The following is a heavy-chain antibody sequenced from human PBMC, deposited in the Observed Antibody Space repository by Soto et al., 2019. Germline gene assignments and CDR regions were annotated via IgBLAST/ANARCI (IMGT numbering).Heavy chain of an antibody. CDR3: ARDPGPVRDAFDI. CDR2: IVLGSGTT. Sequence: SVKVSCXASGFTFSSSAVRWVRQARRQGLEWIGWIVLGSGTTNYAQKFQGRVTITADESTSTAYMELSSLRSEDTAVYYCARDPGPVRDAFDIWGQGTMVTVSS. V-gene: IGHV1-58*01. J-gene: IGHJ3*02. D-gene: IGHD4-17*01. CDR1: GFTFSSSA.